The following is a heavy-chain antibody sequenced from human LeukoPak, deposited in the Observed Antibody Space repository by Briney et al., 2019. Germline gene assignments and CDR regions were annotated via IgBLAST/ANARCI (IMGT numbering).Heavy chain of an antibody. CDR2: IFYSGST. CDR1: GGSFSGSS. Sequence: SETLSLTCAVYGGSFSGSSWSWIRQPPGKGLEWIGYIFYSGSTYYNVSLKSRVTISVDTSQNQFSLKLPSVTGADPAVLCYARNMVRGVIPYYMDVWGKGTTVTVSS. V-gene: IGHV4-30-4*07. J-gene: IGHJ6*03. D-gene: IGHD3-10*01. CDR3: ARNMVRGVIPYYMDV.